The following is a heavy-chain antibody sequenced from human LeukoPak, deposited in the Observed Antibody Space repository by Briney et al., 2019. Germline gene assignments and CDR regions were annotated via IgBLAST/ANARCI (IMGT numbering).Heavy chain of an antibody. CDR3: VRGLVYDSLSFDP. J-gene: IGHJ5*02. CDR2: IYTSGST. CDR1: GGSISSGSYY. V-gene: IGHV4-61*02. Sequence: PSQTLSLTCTVSGGSISSGSYYWSWIRQPAGKGLEWIGRIYTSGSTNYNPSLKSRVTISVDASKNQFSLKLSSVTAADTAVYYCVRGLVYDSLSFDPWAREPSSPSPQ. D-gene: IGHD3-22*01.